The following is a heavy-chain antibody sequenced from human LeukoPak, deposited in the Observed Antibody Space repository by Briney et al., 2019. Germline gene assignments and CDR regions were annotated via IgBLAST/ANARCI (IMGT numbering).Heavy chain of an antibody. V-gene: IGHV1-2*06. Sequence: ASVKVSCKASGYTFTDYYIHWVRQAPGQGREWMGRINPNSGGTSSARKFQGRVTVTRDRSISTVYMELSRLTSDDTAMYYCARSPSGWYGDYWGQGTLVTVSS. CDR1: GYTFTDYY. D-gene: IGHD6-19*01. CDR3: ARSPSGWYGDY. J-gene: IGHJ4*02. CDR2: INPNSGGT.